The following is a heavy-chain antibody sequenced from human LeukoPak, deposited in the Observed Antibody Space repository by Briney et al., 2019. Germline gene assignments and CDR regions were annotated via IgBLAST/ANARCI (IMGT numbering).Heavy chain of an antibody. CDR3: TTTGSYYYDGSGYSNAFDI. Sequence: GGSLRLSCAASGFTFSNAWMSWVRQAPGKGLEWVGRIKSKTDGGTTDYAAPVKGRFTISRDDSKNTLYLQMNSLKTEDTAVYYCTTTGSYYYDGSGYSNAFDIWGQGTMVTVSS. V-gene: IGHV3-15*01. D-gene: IGHD3-22*01. CDR1: GFTFSNAW. CDR2: IKSKTDGGTT. J-gene: IGHJ3*02.